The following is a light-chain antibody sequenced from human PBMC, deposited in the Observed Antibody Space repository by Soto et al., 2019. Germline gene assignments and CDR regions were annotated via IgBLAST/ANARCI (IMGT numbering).Light chain of an antibody. Sequence: DIQMTQSPSTLSASVGDRVTITCRASQRVSSWLAWFHAKPGKVIKRLIYKESSLQSGVSSRCGGGGSWTEFTLTISSMEPDDFATYYCQQYSNWSYTFGQGT. CDR3: QQYSNWSYT. V-gene: IGKV1-5*03. CDR2: KES. CDR1: QRVSSW. J-gene: IGKJ2*01.